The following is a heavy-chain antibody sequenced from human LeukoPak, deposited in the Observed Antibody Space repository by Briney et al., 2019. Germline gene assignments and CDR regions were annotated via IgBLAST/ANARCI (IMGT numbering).Heavy chain of an antibody. Sequence: GGSLRLSCAASGFTFDDYAMHWVRQAPGKGLEWVSGISWNSGSIGYADSVKGRFTISRDNAKNSLYLQMNSLRAEDTALYYCAKKGWSYAFDIWGQGTMVTVSS. CDR3: AKKGWSYAFDI. V-gene: IGHV3-9*01. D-gene: IGHD6-19*01. CDR2: ISWNSGSI. J-gene: IGHJ3*02. CDR1: GFTFDDYA.